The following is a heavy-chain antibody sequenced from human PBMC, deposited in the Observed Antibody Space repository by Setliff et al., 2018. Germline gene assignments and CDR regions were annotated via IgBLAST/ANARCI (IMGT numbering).Heavy chain of an antibody. Sequence: HGESLKISCKGSGYSFTSYWIGWVRQMPGKGLEWMGIIYPGDSDTKYSPSFQGQVNIAADKSIGTAYLQWSSLKASDTAMYYCARAPMATSAFDFWGQGTLVTVSS. D-gene: IGHD5-12*01. J-gene: IGHJ4*02. CDR3: ARAPMATSAFDF. CDR1: GYSFTSYW. V-gene: IGHV5-51*01. CDR2: IYPGDSDT.